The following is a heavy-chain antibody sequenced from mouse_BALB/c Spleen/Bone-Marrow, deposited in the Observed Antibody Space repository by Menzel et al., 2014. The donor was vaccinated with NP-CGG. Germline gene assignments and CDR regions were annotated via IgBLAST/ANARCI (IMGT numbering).Heavy chain of an antibody. Sequence: VKLQESGAELVRPGTPVKLPCKASGYTFTSYWMNWVKQRPGRGLEWIGRIDPSDSETHYNQKLKDKATLTVDKSSSTAYIQLSSLTSEDSAVYYCARWGAYFDYWGQGTTLTVSS. J-gene: IGHJ2*01. CDR3: ARWGAYFDY. V-gene: IGHV1-61*01. CDR1: GYTFTSYW. CDR2: IDPSDSET.